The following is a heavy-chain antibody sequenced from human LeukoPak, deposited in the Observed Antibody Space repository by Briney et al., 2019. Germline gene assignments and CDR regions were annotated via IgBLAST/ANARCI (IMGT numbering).Heavy chain of an antibody. V-gene: IGHV1-18*01. Sequence: ASVNVSCKASGYTFTSYGISWVRQAPGQGLEWMEWISAYNGNTNYAQKLQGRVTMTTDTSTSTAYMELRSLRSDDTAVYYCARDPPQYYDFWSGYLTQSFDYWGQGTLVTVSS. D-gene: IGHD3-3*01. CDR1: GYTFTSYG. CDR3: ARDPPQYYDFWSGYLTQSFDY. J-gene: IGHJ4*02. CDR2: ISAYNGNT.